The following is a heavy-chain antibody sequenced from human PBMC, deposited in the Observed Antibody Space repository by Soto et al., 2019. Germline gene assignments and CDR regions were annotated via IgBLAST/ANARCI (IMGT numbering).Heavy chain of an antibody. CDR2: INPDSGGT. D-gene: IGHD3-10*01. V-gene: IGHV1-2*04. CDR1: GYTFTGYY. Sequence: GASVKVSCKASGYTFTGYYINWVRRAPGQGLEWMGWINPDSGGTNYAQKFQGWVTMTRDTSISTAYMELSGLRSDDTAVYYCAREGDYYGSGSAENWFDPWGQGTLVTVSS. J-gene: IGHJ5*02. CDR3: AREGDYYGSGSAENWFDP.